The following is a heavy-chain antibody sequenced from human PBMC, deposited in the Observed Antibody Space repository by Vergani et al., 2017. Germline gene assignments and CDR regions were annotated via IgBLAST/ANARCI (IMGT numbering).Heavy chain of an antibody. CDR3: AKKGGMTTVTYFDY. V-gene: IGHV3-30*18. J-gene: IGHJ4*02. Sequence: VQLLESGGGLVQPGGSLRLSCAASGFTFSSYGMHWVRQAPGKGLEWVAVISYDGSNKYYADSVKGRFTISRDNSKNTLYLQMNSLSAEDTAVYYCAKKGGMTTVTYFDYWAREPWSPSPQ. D-gene: IGHD4-17*01. CDR2: ISYDGSNK. CDR1: GFTFSSYG.